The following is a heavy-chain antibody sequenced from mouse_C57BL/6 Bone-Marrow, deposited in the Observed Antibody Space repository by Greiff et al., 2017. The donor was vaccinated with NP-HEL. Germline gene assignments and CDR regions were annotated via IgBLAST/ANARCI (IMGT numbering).Heavy chain of an antibody. V-gene: IGHV1-50*01. Sequence: VQLQQPGAELVKPGASVKLSCKASGYTFTSYWMQWVKQRPGQGLEWIGEIDPSDSYTNYNQKFKGKATLTVDTSSSTAYMQLSSLTYEDSAVYYCARSNWVWFAYWGKGTLVTVSA. J-gene: IGHJ3*01. CDR3: ARSNWVWFAY. CDR1: GYTFTSYW. CDR2: IDPSDSYT. D-gene: IGHD4-1*01.